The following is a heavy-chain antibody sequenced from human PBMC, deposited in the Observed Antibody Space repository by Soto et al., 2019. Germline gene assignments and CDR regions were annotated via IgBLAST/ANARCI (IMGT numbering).Heavy chain of an antibody. D-gene: IGHD6-6*01. CDR2: IIPISGTA. Sequence: SVKVSCKASGGTFSSYSISWVRQAPGQGLEWMGGIIPISGTANYAQKFQGRVTITADESTSTAYMELSSLRSEDTAVYYCARETQGYSSSSTYDYWGQGTLVTV. V-gene: IGHV1-69*13. CDR1: GGTFSSYS. CDR3: ARETQGYSSSSTYDY. J-gene: IGHJ4*02.